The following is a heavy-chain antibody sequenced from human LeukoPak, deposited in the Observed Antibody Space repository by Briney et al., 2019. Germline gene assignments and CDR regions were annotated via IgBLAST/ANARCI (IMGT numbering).Heavy chain of an antibody. J-gene: IGHJ4*02. CDR3: AKAAMTGYDYGSAY. CDR2: IYSDGRT. D-gene: IGHD5-12*01. V-gene: IGHV3-53*01. Sequence: PGGSLRLSCAASGFTVSNTYMSWVRQAPGKGLEWVSIIYSDGRTYYADFVKGRFTISRDNSKNTMYLQMNSLRAEDTAVYYCAKAAMTGYDYGSAYWGQGTLVTVSS. CDR1: GFTVSNTY.